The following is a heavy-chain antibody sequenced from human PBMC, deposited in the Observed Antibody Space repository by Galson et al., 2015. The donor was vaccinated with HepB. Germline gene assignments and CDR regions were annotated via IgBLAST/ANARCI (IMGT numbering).Heavy chain of an antibody. CDR3: AKVAASDYGDHAHFDY. J-gene: IGHJ4*02. CDR2: ISHSHVSNGSSST. CDR1: GFAFSDYY. D-gene: IGHD4-17*01. V-gene: IGHV3-11*06. Sequence: SLRLSCAASGFAFSDYYMSWIRQAPGKGLEWVSDISHSHVSNGSSSTSYADSVKGRFTMSRDNAKSSLYLQMSILKAEDTAVFYCAKVAASDYGDHAHFDYWGQGSLVTVSS.